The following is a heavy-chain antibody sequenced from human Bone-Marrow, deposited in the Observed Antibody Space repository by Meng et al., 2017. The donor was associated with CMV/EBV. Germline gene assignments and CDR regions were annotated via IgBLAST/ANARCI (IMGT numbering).Heavy chain of an antibody. J-gene: IGHJ6*02. V-gene: IGHV1-69*05. CDR2: IIPIFGTA. CDR3: ARGKSLEQLGPYYYYYGMDV. CDR1: GGTFSSYA. Sequence: SVKVSCKASGGTFSSYAISWVRQAPGQGLEWMGGIIPIFGTANYAQKFQGRVTITTDESTSTAYMELSSLRSEDTAVYYCARGKSLEQLGPYYYYYGMDVWGQGTTATVSS. D-gene: IGHD6-6*01.